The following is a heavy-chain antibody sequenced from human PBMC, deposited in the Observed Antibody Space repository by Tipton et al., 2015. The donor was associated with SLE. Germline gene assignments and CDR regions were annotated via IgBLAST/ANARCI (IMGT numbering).Heavy chain of an antibody. Sequence: SLRLSCAASGFTVSTNYMSWVRQAPGKGLEWVSIIYSGGSTYYADSVKGRFTIFRDNSKNMLYLQMKSLRAEDTAVYYCAKDLGSGLGDFDYWGQGTLVTVSS. D-gene: IGHD6-19*01. V-gene: IGHV3-53*01. J-gene: IGHJ4*02. CDR1: GFTVSTNY. CDR2: IYSGGST. CDR3: AKDLGSGLGDFDY.